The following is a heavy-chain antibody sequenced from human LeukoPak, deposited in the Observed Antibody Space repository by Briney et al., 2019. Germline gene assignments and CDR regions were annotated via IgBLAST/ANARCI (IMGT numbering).Heavy chain of an antibody. D-gene: IGHD4-23*01. V-gene: IGHV4-34*01. J-gene: IGHJ2*01. CDR3: ARRSDFDNGGNSWFFDL. CDR2: INHSGST. Sequence: PSETLSLTCAVYGGSFSGYYWSWIRQPPGKGLEWIGEINHSGSTNYNPSLKSRVTISVDRSKTQFSLSLSSVTTADTAVYYCARRSDFDNGGNSWFFDLWGRGTLVTVSS. CDR1: GGSFSGYY.